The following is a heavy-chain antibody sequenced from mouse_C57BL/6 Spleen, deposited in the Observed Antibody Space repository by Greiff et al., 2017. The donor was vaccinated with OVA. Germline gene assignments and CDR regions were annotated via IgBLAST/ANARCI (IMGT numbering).Heavy chain of an antibody. CDR2: IWSDGST. J-gene: IGHJ4*01. V-gene: IGHV2-6-1*01. Sequence: QVQLQQSGPGLVAPSQSLSITCTVSGFSLTSYGVHWVRQPPGKGLEWLVVIWSDGSTTYNSALKSRLSISKDNSKSQVFLKMNSLQTDDTAMYYCARQDSNYVGYAMDYWGQGTSVTVSS. CDR1: GFSLTSYG. D-gene: IGHD2-5*01. CDR3: ARQDSNYVGYAMDY.